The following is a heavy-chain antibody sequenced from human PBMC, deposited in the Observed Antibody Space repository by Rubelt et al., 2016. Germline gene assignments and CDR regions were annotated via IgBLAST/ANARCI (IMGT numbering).Heavy chain of an antibody. CDR2: IWYDGSNK. D-gene: IGHD6-6*01. V-gene: IGHV3-33*08. Sequence: VQLLESGGGLVQPGGSLRLSCTASGFTFSSNAMSWVRQAPGKGLEWVAVIWYDGSNKYFTDSVMGRFPISRDNSKNTLYLQMNRLRAEDTALYYCARDYSSSSLDYWGQGTLVTVSS. CDR1: GFTFSSNA. CDR3: ARDYSSSSLDY. J-gene: IGHJ4*02.